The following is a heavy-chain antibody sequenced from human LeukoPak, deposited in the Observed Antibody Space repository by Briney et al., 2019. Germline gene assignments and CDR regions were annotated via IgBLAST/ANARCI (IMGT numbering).Heavy chain of an antibody. CDR1: GFIFSDYS. D-gene: IGHD3-10*01. CDR3: ATYYYASGSSD. V-gene: IGHV3-11*03. Sequence: GGSLRLSCAASGFIFSDYSMSWIRQAPGKGLEWVSYISTHSTYTHYADTVRGRFTISRDNAKNSLYLQMNSLRAEDTAVYYCATYYYASGSSDWGQGTLVTVSS. J-gene: IGHJ4*02. CDR2: ISTHSTYT.